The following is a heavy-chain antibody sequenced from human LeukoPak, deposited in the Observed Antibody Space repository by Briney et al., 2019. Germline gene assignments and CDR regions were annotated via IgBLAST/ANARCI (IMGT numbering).Heavy chain of an antibody. CDR3: AKGTDSSGRPRGGFDY. CDR1: GFTFSSYG. J-gene: IGHJ4*02. V-gene: IGHV3-33*06. CDR2: IWYDGSNK. Sequence: GRSLRLSCAASGFTFSSYGMHWVRQAPGKGLEWVAVIWYDGSNKYYADSVKGRFTISRDNSKNTLYLQMNSLRADDTAVYYCAKGTDSSGRPRGGFDYWGQGTLVTVSS. D-gene: IGHD3-22*01.